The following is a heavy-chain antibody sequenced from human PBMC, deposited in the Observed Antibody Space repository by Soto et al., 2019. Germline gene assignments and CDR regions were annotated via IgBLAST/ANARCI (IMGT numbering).Heavy chain of an antibody. CDR1: GYSFTSYW. V-gene: IGHV5-51*01. CDR3: ARSADYYDSSGLTSYYFDY. D-gene: IGHD3-22*01. CDR2: IYPGDSDT. J-gene: IGHJ4*02. Sequence: PGASLKISCKRSGYSFTSYWIGWVRQMPGKGLEWMGIIYPGDSDTRYSPSFQGQVTISADKSISTAYLQWSSLKASDTAMYYCARSADYYDSSGLTSYYFDYWGQGTLVTVSS.